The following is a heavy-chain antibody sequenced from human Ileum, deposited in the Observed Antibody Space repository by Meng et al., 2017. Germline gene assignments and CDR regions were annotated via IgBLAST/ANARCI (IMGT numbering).Heavy chain of an antibody. CDR1: GATFTSFV. CDR2: IHAGNGNR. CDR3: ARDPSGGKFHYFDS. D-gene: IGHD2-15*01. Sequence: QVQLVQSGPDVKRPGASGKVSWKASGATFTSFVIHWVRQAPGQRLEWMGWIHAGNGNRKYSQKFQGRVTFTTDTSATTAYLDLSSLRSEDTAVYYCARDPSGGKFHYFDSLVQGTLVTVSS. V-gene: IGHV1-3*01. J-gene: IGHJ4*02.